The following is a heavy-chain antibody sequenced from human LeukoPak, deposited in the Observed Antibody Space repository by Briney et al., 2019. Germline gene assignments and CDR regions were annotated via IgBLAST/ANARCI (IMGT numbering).Heavy chain of an antibody. Sequence: PSETLSLTCTVSGGSVSSGSFYWSWIRQPPGKGLEWIGYIYYSGSTNYNPSLKSRVTTSVDTSKSQFSLKLSSVAAADTAVYYCATRYCSGGSCRFDYWGQGTLVTVSS. CDR3: ATRYCSGGSCRFDY. V-gene: IGHV4-61*01. CDR2: IYYSGST. J-gene: IGHJ4*02. CDR1: GGSVSSGSFY. D-gene: IGHD2-15*01.